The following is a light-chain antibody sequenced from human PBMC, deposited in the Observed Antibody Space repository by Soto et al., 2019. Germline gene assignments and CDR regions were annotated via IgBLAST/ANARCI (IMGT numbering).Light chain of an antibody. V-gene: IGKV4-1*01. CDR3: QQYYGSPFS. CDR1: QSVFYSPNNKNY. CDR2: WAS. Sequence: DIVMTQSPDSLAVSLGERATINCKSSQSVFYSPNNKNYLAWYQQKPGQPPKLLISWASTREAGVPDRFSGSGSGTEFTLIISSLQAEDVALYYCQQYYGSPFSFGQGTKLEI. J-gene: IGKJ2*03.